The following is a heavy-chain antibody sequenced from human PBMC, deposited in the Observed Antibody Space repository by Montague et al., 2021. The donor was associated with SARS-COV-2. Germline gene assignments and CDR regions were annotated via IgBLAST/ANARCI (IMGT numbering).Heavy chain of an antibody. Sequence: SETLSLTCTVSGGSVGSSHYYWAWIRQPPGKGLEWIGTIYYSGSTYYNPSPRSRVTIDVDASTNQFSLKLHSVTAADTAVYLCARGLYNWNYEHWFDTWGQGTLVTVSS. CDR3: ARGLYNWNYEHWFDT. V-gene: IGHV4-39*01. CDR1: GGSVGSSHYY. D-gene: IGHD1-7*01. CDR2: IYYSGST. J-gene: IGHJ5*02.